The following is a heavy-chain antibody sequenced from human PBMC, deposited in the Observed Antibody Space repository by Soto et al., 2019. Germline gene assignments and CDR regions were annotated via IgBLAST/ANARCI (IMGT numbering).Heavy chain of an antibody. V-gene: IGHV3-9*01. CDR1: GFRFEDHA. D-gene: IGHD6-19*01. J-gene: IGHJ4*02. Sequence: EVQLVESGGDLVQPGRSLRLSCAASGFRFEDHAMHWVRQVPGNGLEWVSGISWNSSGRGYADSVKGRFTISRDNAKNSLYLQMNSLRSEDTALYYCAKDWYRIGWSSIDHWGQGTLVTVSS. CDR3: AKDWYRIGWSSIDH. CDR2: ISWNSSGR.